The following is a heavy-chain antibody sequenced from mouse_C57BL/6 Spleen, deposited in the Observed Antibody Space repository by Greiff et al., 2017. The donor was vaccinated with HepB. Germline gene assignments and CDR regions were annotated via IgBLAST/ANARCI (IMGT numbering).Heavy chain of an antibody. D-gene: IGHD1-1*01. CDR3: ARQIYYGSSSYFDY. Sequence: QVQLQQSGAELVMPGASVKLSCKASGYTFTSYWMHWVKQRPGQGLEWIGEIDPSASYANYNQKFKGKSTLTVDKSSSTAYMQLSSLTSEDSAVYYCARQIYYGSSSYFDYWGQGTTLTVSS. J-gene: IGHJ2*01. CDR2: IDPSASYA. V-gene: IGHV1-69*01. CDR1: GYTFTSYW.